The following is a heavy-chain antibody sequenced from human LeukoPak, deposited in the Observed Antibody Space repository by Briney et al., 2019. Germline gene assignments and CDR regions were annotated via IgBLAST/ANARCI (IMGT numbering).Heavy chain of an antibody. CDR1: GFTVSSNY. J-gene: IGHJ5*02. D-gene: IGHD4-11*01. Sequence: GGSLRLSCAASGFTVSSNYMSWVRQAPGKGLEWVSVIYSGGSTYYADSVKGRFTISRDNSKNTLYLQMNSLRAEDTAVYYCARETRVTLARWFDPWGQGTLVTVSS. CDR2: IYSGGST. CDR3: ARETRVTLARWFDP. V-gene: IGHV3-66*01.